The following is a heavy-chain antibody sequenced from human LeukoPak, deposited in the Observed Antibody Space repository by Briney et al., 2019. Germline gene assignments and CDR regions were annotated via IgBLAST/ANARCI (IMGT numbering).Heavy chain of an antibody. J-gene: IGHJ4*02. CDR3: ASTFYGDSPPY. Sequence: GGSLRLSCAASGFTVSSNYMSWVRQAPGKGLEWVSVIYSGGSAYYADSVKGRFTISRDNSKNTLYLQMNSLRAEDTAVYYCASTFYGDSPPYWGQGTLVTVSS. CDR1: GFTVSSNY. CDR2: IYSGGSA. D-gene: IGHD4-17*01. V-gene: IGHV3-66*01.